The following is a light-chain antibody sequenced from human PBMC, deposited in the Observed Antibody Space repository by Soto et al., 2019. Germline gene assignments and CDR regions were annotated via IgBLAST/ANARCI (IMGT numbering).Light chain of an antibody. V-gene: IGKV3-20*01. J-gene: IGKJ1*01. CDR3: QQYGSSRWT. CDR2: GAS. CDR1: QSVSSSY. Sequence: ETVLTQSPGTLSLSPGERATLSCRASQSVSSSYLAWYPQKPGQAPRLLIYGASSRATGIPDRFSGSGSGTDFTLTIIRLEPEDFAVYYCQQYGSSRWTFGQGTKVDIK.